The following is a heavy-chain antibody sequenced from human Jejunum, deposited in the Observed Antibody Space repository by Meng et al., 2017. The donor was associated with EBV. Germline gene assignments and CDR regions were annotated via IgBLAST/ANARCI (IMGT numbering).Heavy chain of an antibody. CDR3: ARGNSGFDH. D-gene: IGHD6-19*01. V-gene: IGHV4-30-2*06. J-gene: IGHJ5*02. CDR1: GGSISTGGYS. CDR2: NYHSGSA. Sequence: QLHLQESGLGLVKPSQTLSLTCAVSGGSISTGGYSWHWIRQSPGKGLEWIGYNYHSGSAYYNPSLKSRLTLSVDRSRDQFSLKLISVTAADTAVYYCARGNSGFDHWGQGTLGTVSA.